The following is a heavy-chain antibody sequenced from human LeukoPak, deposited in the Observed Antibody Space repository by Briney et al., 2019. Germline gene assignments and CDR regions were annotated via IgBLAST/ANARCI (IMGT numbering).Heavy chain of an antibody. V-gene: IGHV3-30*04. CDR2: ISYDGSNK. J-gene: IGHJ4*02. CDR3: ARDGGIAVAAEVYFDY. Sequence: GGSLRLSCAASGFTFSSYAMHWVRQAPGKGLEWVAVISYDGSNKYYADSVKGRFTISRDNSKNSLYLQMNSLRAEDTAVYYCARDGGIAVAAEVYFDYWGQGTLVTVSS. D-gene: IGHD6-19*01. CDR1: GFTFSSYA.